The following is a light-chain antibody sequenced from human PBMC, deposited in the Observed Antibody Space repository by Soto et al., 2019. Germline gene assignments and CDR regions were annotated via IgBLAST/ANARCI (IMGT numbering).Light chain of an antibody. CDR1: SSDVGAYNY. Sequence: QSALTQPASLSGSPGQSITISCTGTSSDVGAYNYVSWYQQHPGKAPKLIIYEVTNRPSGVSNRFSGSKSGNTASLTISGLQAEDEADYYCSSYTSSSTWVFGGGTKLTVL. CDR3: SSYTSSSTWV. J-gene: IGLJ3*02. V-gene: IGLV2-14*01. CDR2: EVT.